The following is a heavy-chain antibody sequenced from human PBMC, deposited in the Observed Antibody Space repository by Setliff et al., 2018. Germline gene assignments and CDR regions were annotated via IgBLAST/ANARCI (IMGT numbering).Heavy chain of an antibody. V-gene: IGHV4-38-2*01. CDR3: ARTSTGRYFDL. CDR2: VYYSGTT. CDR1: DFSVPTVYY. D-gene: IGHD2-2*01. J-gene: IGHJ2*01. Sequence: PSETLSLTCAVSDFSVPTVYYWGWIRQPPGKGLEWIASVYYSGTTYYNPSLGSRVTMSVDTSKSHFSLNLYSVTAADTAVYFCARTSTGRYFDLWGRGTLVTVSS.